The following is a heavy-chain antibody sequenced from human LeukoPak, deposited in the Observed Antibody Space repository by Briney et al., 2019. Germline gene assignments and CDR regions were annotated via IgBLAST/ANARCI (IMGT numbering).Heavy chain of an antibody. V-gene: IGHV3-21*01. Sequence: GGSLRLSCAASRFTLSSHSMNWVRQAPGKGLEWVSSISSSSSYIYYSDSVKGRFTISRDNARNSLYLQMNSLRAEDTAVYYCARAAENYGGRFDSWGQGTLVTVPS. CDR2: ISSSSSYI. CDR1: RFTLSSHS. CDR3: ARAAENYGGRFDS. J-gene: IGHJ4*02. D-gene: IGHD3-16*01.